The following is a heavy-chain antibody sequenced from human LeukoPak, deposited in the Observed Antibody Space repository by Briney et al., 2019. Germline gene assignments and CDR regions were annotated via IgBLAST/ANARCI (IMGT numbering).Heavy chain of an antibody. CDR2: INQDGREK. CDR3: ARELPGCSSGSCYHDPRHYYYYYMDV. V-gene: IGHV3-7*01. J-gene: IGHJ6*03. D-gene: IGHD2-2*01. Sequence: GGSLRLSCAVSGFTFSNYWMSWVSQARGKGLEGVANINQDGREKYYVESVEGRYTIYRDNAKNSLYLQMNSLRAEDTAVYFCARELPGCSSGSCYHDPRHYYYYYMDVWGKGTTVTISS. CDR1: GFTFSNYW.